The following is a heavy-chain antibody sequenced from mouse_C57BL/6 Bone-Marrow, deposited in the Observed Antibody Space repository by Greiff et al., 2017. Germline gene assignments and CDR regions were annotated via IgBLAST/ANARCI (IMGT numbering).Heavy chain of an antibody. J-gene: IGHJ2*01. V-gene: IGHV1-50*01. CDR1: GYTFTSYW. CDR2: IDPSDSYT. CDR3: AREDSNYLYYFDY. Sequence: VQLQQSGAELVKPGASVKLSCKASGYTFTSYWMQWVKQRPGQGLEWIGEIDPSDSYTNYKQKFKGKATLTVDTSSSTAYMQLSSLTSEDSAVYYCAREDSNYLYYFDYGGQGTTLTVSA. D-gene: IGHD2-5*01.